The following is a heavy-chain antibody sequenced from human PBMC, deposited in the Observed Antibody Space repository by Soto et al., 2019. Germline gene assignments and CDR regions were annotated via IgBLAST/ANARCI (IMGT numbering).Heavy chain of an antibody. CDR2: IYHSGIT. J-gene: IGHJ4*02. CDR1: GDSISSSNW. Sequence: QVQLQESGPGLVKPSGTLSLTCAVYGDSISSSNWWTWVRQAPGKGLEWIGEIYHSGITSYNPSLESRVTISVDKSKNHFSLKLRSVTAADTAVYYCARLFARPGYWGQGTLVPGSS. CDR3: ARLFARPGY. V-gene: IGHV4-4*02.